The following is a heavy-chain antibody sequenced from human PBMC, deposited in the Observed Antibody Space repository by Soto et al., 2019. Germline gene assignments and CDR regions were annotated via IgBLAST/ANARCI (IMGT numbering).Heavy chain of an antibody. CDR3: CGPSTVTINWFFDR. CDR1: GFTVSSNY. J-gene: IGHJ2*01. Sequence: EVQLVESGGGLVQPGGSLRLSCAASGFTVSSNYMSWVRQAPGKGLEWVSIIYGGGRTNYADSVKGRFTVSRDNYKNTLYLQMISLRAEDTAMYYCCGPSTVTINWFFDRWGRGTLVTVTS. CDR2: IYGGGRT. V-gene: IGHV3-66*01. D-gene: IGHD4-17*01.